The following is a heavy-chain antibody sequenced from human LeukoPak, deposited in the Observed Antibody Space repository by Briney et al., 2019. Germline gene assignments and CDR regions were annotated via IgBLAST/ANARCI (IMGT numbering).Heavy chain of an antibody. CDR2: ISYIGTT. CDR1: GDSFSSHY. V-gene: IGHV4-59*11. Sequence: PSETLSLTCAVSGDSFSSHYWTWLRQPPGKGLEWLGYISYIGTTNINPSLKSRVTLSIDTSKNQFSLKLSSVTAADTAVYYCARDLVTVTKGFDIWGQGTMVSVSS. CDR3: ARDLVTVTKGFDI. D-gene: IGHD4-17*01. J-gene: IGHJ3*02.